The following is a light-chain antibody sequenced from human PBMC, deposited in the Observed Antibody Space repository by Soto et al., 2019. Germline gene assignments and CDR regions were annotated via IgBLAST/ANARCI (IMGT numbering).Light chain of an antibody. CDR1: SSDVGGYNY. J-gene: IGLJ1*01. CDR2: EVS. Sequence: QSALTQPASVSGSPGQAITISCTGTSSDVGGYNYVSWYQQHPGKAPKLMIYEVSNRPSGVSDRFSGSKSGNTASLTISGLQAEDEADYYCTSYTSSSTPVFGTGTTVTV. V-gene: IGLV2-14*01. CDR3: TSYTSSSTPV.